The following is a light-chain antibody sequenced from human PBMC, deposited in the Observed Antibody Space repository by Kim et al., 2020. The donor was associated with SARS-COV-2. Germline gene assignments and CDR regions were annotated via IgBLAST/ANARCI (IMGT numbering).Light chain of an antibody. CDR3: QQSYSTPRKWT. Sequence: SVGDRVTIPCRASQSISSYLNWYQQKPGKAPKLLIYAASSLQSGVPSRFSGSGSGTDFTLTISSLQPEDFATYYCQQSYSTPRKWTFGQGTKVDIK. CDR2: AAS. J-gene: IGKJ1*01. CDR1: QSISSY. V-gene: IGKV1-39*01.